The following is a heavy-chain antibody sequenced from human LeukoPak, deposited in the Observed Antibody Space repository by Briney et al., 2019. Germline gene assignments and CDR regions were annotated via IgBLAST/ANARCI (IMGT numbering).Heavy chain of an antibody. V-gene: IGHV4-59*01. D-gene: IGHD1-26*01. J-gene: IGHJ4*02. CDR3: ARGRWELRLFDY. CDR2: IYYSGST. Sequence: SETLSLTCTVSGGSISSYYWSWIRQPPGKGLEWIGYIYYSGSTNYNPSLKSRVTISVDTSKNQFSLKLSSVTAADTAVYYCARGRWELRLFDYWGQGTLVTVSS. CDR1: GGSISSYY.